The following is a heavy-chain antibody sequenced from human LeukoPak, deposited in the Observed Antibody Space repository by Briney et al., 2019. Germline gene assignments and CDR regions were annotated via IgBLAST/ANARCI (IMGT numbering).Heavy chain of an antibody. Sequence: SETLSLTCTVSGGSISSYYWGWLRQPPGKGLEWIGYIYYSGSTNYNPSLKSRVTISVDTSKNQFSLKLSSVTAADTAVYYCARALGYCGGTSCYYSQYGMDVWGLGTTVTVSS. J-gene: IGHJ6*02. V-gene: IGHV4-59*01. CDR2: IYYSGST. D-gene: IGHD2-2*01. CDR3: ARALGYCGGTSCYYSQYGMDV. CDR1: GGSISSYY.